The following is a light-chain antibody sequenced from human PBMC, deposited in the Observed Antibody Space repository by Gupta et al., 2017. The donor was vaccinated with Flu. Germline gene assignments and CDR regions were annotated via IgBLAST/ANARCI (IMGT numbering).Light chain of an antibody. V-gene: IGLV1-40*01. CDR1: SSNIGAGFD. Sequence: VTISCTGSSSNIGAGFDVHWYQQVPGKAPKLLIYGNTNRPSGVPDRLSGSKSGTSASLAITGLQAEDEADYYCQSYDSSLSAVVFGGGTKLTV. J-gene: IGLJ2*01. CDR3: QSYDSSLSAVV. CDR2: GNT.